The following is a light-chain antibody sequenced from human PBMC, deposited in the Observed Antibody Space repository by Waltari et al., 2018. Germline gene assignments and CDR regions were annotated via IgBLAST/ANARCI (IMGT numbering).Light chain of an antibody. V-gene: IGKV3-20*01. CDR3: QMYVRLPVT. J-gene: IGKJ1*01. CDR1: QSVGRA. Sequence: EIVLTQSPGTLALSPGERATLSCRASQSVGRALAWSQQKPGQAPRLLIYDTSTRATGIPDRFSGSGSGTDFSLTISRVEPEDFAVYYCQMYVRLPVTFGQGTKVEVK. CDR2: DTS.